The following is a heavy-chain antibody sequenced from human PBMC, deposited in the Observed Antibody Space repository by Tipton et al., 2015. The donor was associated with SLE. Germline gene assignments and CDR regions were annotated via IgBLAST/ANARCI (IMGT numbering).Heavy chain of an antibody. CDR2: INGDGLNT. V-gene: IGHV3-23*01. Sequence: SLRLSCAASGLTFSTYGMTWVRQAPGKGLEWVSLINGDGLNTYYADSVKGRFTISRDNSKNTLYLQMNSLRIEDTAVYYCARPPGTYPTGDYWGQGTLVTVSS. J-gene: IGHJ4*02. CDR3: ARPPGTYPTGDY. D-gene: IGHD3-10*01. CDR1: GLTFSTYG.